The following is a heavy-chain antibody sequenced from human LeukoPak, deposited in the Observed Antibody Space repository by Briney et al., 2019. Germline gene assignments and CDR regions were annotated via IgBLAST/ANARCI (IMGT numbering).Heavy chain of an antibody. Sequence: SETLSLTCAVYGGSFSGYYWSWIRQPPGKGPEWIGEINHSGSTNYNPSLKSRVTISVDTSKNQFSLKLSSVTAADTAVYYCAVIPHRDSSSWYSDYWGQGTLVTVSS. CDR1: GGSFSGYY. CDR3: AVIPHRDSSSWYSDY. CDR2: INHSGST. D-gene: IGHD6-13*01. J-gene: IGHJ4*02. V-gene: IGHV4-34*01.